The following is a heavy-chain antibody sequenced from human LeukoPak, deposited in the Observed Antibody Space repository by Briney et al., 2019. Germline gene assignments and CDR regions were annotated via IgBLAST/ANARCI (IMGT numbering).Heavy chain of an antibody. Sequence: GGSLRLSCAASGFTFSSYEMNWVRQAPGKGLEWVSYISSCGSTIYYADSVKGRFTISRDNAKNSLYLQMNSLRAEDTAVYYCAREVRVWFGEFGAFDIWGQGTMVTVSS. J-gene: IGHJ3*02. V-gene: IGHV3-48*03. CDR1: GFTFSSYE. CDR2: ISSCGSTI. D-gene: IGHD3-10*01. CDR3: AREVRVWFGEFGAFDI.